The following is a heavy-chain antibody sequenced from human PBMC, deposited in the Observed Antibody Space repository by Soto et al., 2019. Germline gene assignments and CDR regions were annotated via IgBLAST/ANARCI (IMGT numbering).Heavy chain of an antibody. J-gene: IGHJ6*02. Sequence: GSLRLSCAASGFTFSSYAMSWVRQAPGKGLEWVSAISGSGGSTYYADSVKGRFTISRDNPKNTLYLQMNSLRAEDTAVYYCAKPPIAVAGAYYYYGMDVWGQGTTVTLSS. CDR1: GFTFSSYA. CDR2: ISGSGGST. V-gene: IGHV3-23*01. CDR3: AKPPIAVAGAYYYYGMDV. D-gene: IGHD6-19*01.